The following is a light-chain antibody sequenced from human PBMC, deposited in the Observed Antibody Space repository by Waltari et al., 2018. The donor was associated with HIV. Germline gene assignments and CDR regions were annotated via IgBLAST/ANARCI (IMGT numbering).Light chain of an antibody. Sequence: IVLTQSPATLSLSPGERATLSCRASQSVGRYLAWYQQKPGQSPRLLIYDTSNRATGIPARFSGSGSGTDFTLIITSLQFEDVAVYYCQQYNNWPRTFGQGTKVEF. CDR3: QQYNNWPRT. V-gene: IGKV3-11*01. CDR2: DTS. J-gene: IGKJ1*01. CDR1: QSVGRY.